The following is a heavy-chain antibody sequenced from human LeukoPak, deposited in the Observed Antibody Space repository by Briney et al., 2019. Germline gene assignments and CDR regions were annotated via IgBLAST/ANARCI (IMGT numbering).Heavy chain of an antibody. D-gene: IGHD3-16*02. CDR2: IYYSVST. CDR3: ARPWITFGGVIGASFEY. V-gene: IGHV4-59*08. CDR1: GGSISSYY. Sequence: SETLSLTCTVSGGSISSYYWSWIRQPPGKGLEWIGYIYYSVSTNYNPSLKSRVTISVDTSKNQFSLKLSSVTAADTAVYYCARPWITFGGVIGASFEYRGQGTLVTASS. J-gene: IGHJ4*02.